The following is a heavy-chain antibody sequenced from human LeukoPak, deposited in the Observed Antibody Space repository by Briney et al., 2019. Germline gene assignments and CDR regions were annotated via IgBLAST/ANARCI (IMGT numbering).Heavy chain of an antibody. V-gene: IGHV1-18*01. CDR3: ARDWSYAVAEYFQH. CDR2: ISAYNGNT. Sequence: ASVKVSCKASGYTFTSYGISWVRQAPGQGLEWMGWISAYNGNTNYAQKLQGRVTMTTDTSTSTAYMELRSLRSDDTAVYYCARDWSYAVAEYFQHWGQGTLVTVSS. J-gene: IGHJ1*01. D-gene: IGHD1-26*01. CDR1: GYTFTSYG.